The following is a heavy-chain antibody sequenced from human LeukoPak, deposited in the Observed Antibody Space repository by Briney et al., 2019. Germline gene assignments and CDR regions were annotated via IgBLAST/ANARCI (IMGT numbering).Heavy chain of an antibody. J-gene: IGHJ4*02. CDR3: ARLRPGGIYGGSLHDFDY. CDR2: ISAYNGNT. CDR1: GYTFTSYG. Sequence: ASVKVSCKASGYTFTSYGISWVRQAPGQGLEWMGWISAYNGNTNYAQKLQGRVTMTTDTSTSTAYMALRSLRSDDTAVYYCARLRPGGIYGGSLHDFDYWGQGTLVTVSS. D-gene: IGHD4-23*01. V-gene: IGHV1-18*01.